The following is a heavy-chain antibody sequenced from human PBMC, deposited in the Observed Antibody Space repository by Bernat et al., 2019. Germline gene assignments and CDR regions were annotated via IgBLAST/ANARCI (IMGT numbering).Heavy chain of an antibody. Sequence: EVQLVESGGGLVQPGGSLKLSCAASGFPFSGSTMHWVRQASGKGLEWIGRIRIKGNNYATAYAASVEGRFTISRDDPKNTAYLQMNSLKTEDTAIYYCTAAVGTTSYNWFDPWGPGTLVTVSS. V-gene: IGHV3-73*01. CDR3: TAAVGTTSYNWFDP. CDR1: GFPFSGST. J-gene: IGHJ5*02. D-gene: IGHD1-26*01. CDR2: IRIKGNNYAT.